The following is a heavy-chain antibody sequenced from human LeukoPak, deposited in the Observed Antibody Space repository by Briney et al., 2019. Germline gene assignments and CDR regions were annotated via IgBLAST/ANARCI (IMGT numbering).Heavy chain of an antibody. CDR1: GYTLTGYY. V-gene: IGHV1-2*02. J-gene: IGHJ4*02. CDR3: AEGRIGYEPFDY. CDR2: INPNSGGT. D-gene: IGHD5-12*01. Sequence: GASVKVSCKASGYTLTGYYMHWVRQAPGQGLEWMGWINPNSGGTNYAQKFQGRDTMTRDTSISTAYMELSRLRSDDTAVYYCAEGRIGYEPFDYWGQGTLVTVSS.